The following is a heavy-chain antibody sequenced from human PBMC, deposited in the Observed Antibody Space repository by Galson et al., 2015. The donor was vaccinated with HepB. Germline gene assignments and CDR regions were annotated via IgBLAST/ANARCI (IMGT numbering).Heavy chain of an antibody. Sequence: SVKVSCKASGYTFTGYYMHWVRQAPGQGLEWMGWINPNSGGTNYAQKFQGRVTMTRDTSISTAYMELSRLRSDDTAVYYCARDRLPVGSYGHQAFDIWGQGTMVTVSS. CDR1: GYTFTGYY. J-gene: IGHJ3*02. CDR2: INPNSGGT. CDR3: ARDRLPVGSYGHQAFDI. D-gene: IGHD1-26*01. V-gene: IGHV1-2*02.